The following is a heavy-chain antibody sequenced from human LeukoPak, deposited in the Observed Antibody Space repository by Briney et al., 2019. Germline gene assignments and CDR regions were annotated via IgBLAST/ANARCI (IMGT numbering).Heavy chain of an antibody. D-gene: IGHD2-2*01. Sequence: ASVKVSCKASGYTFTSYGISWVRQAPGQGLEWMGWISAYNGNTNYAQKLQGRVTMTTDTSTSTAYIELRSLRSDDTAVYYCARVPAPYCSSTSCPLPDYWGQGTLVTVSS. CDR1: GYTFTSYG. CDR3: ARVPAPYCSSTSCPLPDY. V-gene: IGHV1-18*01. CDR2: ISAYNGNT. J-gene: IGHJ4*02.